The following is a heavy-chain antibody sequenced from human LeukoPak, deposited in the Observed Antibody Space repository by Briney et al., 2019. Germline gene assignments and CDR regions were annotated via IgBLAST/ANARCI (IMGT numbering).Heavy chain of an antibody. D-gene: IGHD2-15*01. Sequence: GASVKASCKVSGYTLTELSMHWVRQAPGKGLEWMGGFDPEDGETIYAQKFQGRVTMTEDTSTDTAYMELSSLRSEDTAVYYCATPQEGYCSGGSCFFQFDYWGQGTLVTVSS. V-gene: IGHV1-24*01. J-gene: IGHJ4*02. CDR3: ATPQEGYCSGGSCFFQFDY. CDR2: FDPEDGET. CDR1: GYTLTELS.